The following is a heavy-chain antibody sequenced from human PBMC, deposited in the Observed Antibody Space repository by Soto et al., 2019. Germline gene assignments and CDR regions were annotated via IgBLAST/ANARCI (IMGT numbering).Heavy chain of an antibody. V-gene: IGHV5-51*01. CDR3: ARTQGGSGTYDGAFDI. Sequence: EVQLVQSGAEVKKPGESLKISCKGSGYSFANYWIAWVRQMPGKGLEWMGIIYPGDSDTTYSLSFQGLVTISADKSIXIADLQWSSLKASDTAMYYCARTQGGSGTYDGAFDIWGQGTMVTVSS. CDR2: IYPGDSDT. CDR1: GYSFANYW. J-gene: IGHJ3*02. D-gene: IGHD2-15*01.